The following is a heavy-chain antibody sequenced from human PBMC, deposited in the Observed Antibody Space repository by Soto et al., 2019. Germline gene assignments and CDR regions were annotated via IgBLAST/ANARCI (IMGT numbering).Heavy chain of an antibody. J-gene: IGHJ5*02. Sequence: AGGALRLSCTASGFTFCDYSISWFRQAPGKGLEWVGFIRSKAYGGTTEYAASVKGRFTISRDDSKSIAYLQMNSLKTEDTAVYYCTRSWFDPWGQGTLVTVSS. CDR1: GFTFCDYS. CDR2: IRSKAYGGTT. CDR3: TRSWFDP. V-gene: IGHV3-49*03.